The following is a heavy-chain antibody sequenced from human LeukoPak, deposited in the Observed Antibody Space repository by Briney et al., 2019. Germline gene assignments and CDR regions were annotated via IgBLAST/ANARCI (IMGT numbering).Heavy chain of an antibody. CDR3: ARGIRNQLLSEY. CDR1: GYTFSSFD. J-gene: IGHJ4*02. D-gene: IGHD2-2*01. V-gene: IGHV1-8*01. Sequence: ASAKVSCKTSGYTFSSFDVIWVRQATGQGLEWIGWMNPSSLNTGYAQKFRGRVTMTGDTSISTAYMELSSLIPEDTAVYYCARGIRNQLLSEYWGQGSLVTVSS. CDR2: MNPSSLNT.